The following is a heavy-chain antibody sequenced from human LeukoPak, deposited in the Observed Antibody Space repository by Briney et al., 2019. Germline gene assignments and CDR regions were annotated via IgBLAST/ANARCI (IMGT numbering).Heavy chain of an antibody. CDR2: IYYNGDT. CDR1: GGSISTYY. CDR3: ARVVNDYDIRYFDL. D-gene: IGHD4-17*01. V-gene: IGHV4-59*01. Sequence: SETLSLTCTVSGGSISTYYWSWIRQPPGKGLEWIGYIYYNGDTKYNPSLKSRVTISVDTSKDQFPLRLRSVTAADTAVYYCARVVNDYDIRYFDLWGRGTLVPVSS. J-gene: IGHJ2*01.